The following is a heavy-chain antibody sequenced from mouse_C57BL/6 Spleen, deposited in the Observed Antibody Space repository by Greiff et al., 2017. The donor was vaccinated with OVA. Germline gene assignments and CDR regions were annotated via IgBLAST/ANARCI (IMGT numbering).Heavy chain of an antibody. J-gene: IGHJ2*01. V-gene: IGHV1-53*01. CDR1: GYTFTSYW. CDR2: INPSNGGT. D-gene: IGHD2-4*01. Sequence: VQLQQPGTELVKPGASVKLSCKASGYTFTSYWMHWVKQRPGQGLEWIGNINPSNGGTNYNEKFKSKATLTLDKSSSTAYMQLSSLTSEDSAVYYCARGGPIDYDDFDYWGQGTTLTVSS. CDR3: ARGGPIDYDDFDY.